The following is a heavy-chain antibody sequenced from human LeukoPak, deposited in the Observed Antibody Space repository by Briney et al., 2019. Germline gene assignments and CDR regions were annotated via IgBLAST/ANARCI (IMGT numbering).Heavy chain of an antibody. D-gene: IGHD3-10*01. Sequence: GGSLRLSCAASGLTFSSYAMSWVRQAPGKGLEWISAISGSGGSTYYVDSVKGRFTISRDNSKNTLYLQMNSLRTEDTALYYCAKDDFYGSGSTRPIDYWGQGTLVTVSS. CDR3: AKDDFYGSGSTRPIDY. V-gene: IGHV3-23*01. J-gene: IGHJ4*02. CDR2: ISGSGGST. CDR1: GLTFSSYA.